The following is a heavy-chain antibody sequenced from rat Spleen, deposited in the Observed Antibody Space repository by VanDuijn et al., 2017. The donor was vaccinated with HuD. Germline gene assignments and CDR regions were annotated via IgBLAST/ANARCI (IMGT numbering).Heavy chain of an antibody. CDR2: ITNTGGST. V-gene: IGHV5-31*01. CDR3: TREENYSSYISFFDY. Sequence: EVQLVESGGGLVQPGRSLKLSCAASGFTLSNYGMAWIRQAPGKGLEWVASITNTGGSTYYPDSVKGRFTISRDNAKSTLYLQMNSLRSEDTATYYCTREENYSSYISFFDYWGQGVMVTVSS. CDR1: GFTLSNYG. J-gene: IGHJ2*01. D-gene: IGHD1-2*01.